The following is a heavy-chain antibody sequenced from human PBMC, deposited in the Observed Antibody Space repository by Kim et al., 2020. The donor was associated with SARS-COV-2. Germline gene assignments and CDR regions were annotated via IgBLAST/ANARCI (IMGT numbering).Heavy chain of an antibody. V-gene: IGHV4-59*08. J-gene: IGHJ3*02. CDR3: ARSGYSYGYVILRGAFDI. CDR1: GGSISSYY. CDR2: IYYSGST. D-gene: IGHD5-18*01. Sequence: SETLSLTCTVSGGSISSYYWSWIRQPPGKGLEWIGYIYYSGSTNYNPSLKSRVTISVDTSKNQFSLKLSSVTAADTAVYYCARSGYSYGYVILRGAFDI.